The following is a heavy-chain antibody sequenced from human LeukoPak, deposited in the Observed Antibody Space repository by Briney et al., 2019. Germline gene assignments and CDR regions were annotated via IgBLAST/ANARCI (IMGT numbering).Heavy chain of an antibody. V-gene: IGHV1-2*02. CDR1: GYTLTGYY. Sequence: GASVKVSCKASGYTLTGYYMHWVRQAPGQGLEWMGWINPNSGGTNYAQKFQGRVTMTRDTSISTAYMELSRLRSDDTAVYYCARGDSGYDDSYNWFDPWGQGTLVTVSS. D-gene: IGHD5-12*01. CDR2: INPNSGGT. J-gene: IGHJ5*02. CDR3: ARGDSGYDDSYNWFDP.